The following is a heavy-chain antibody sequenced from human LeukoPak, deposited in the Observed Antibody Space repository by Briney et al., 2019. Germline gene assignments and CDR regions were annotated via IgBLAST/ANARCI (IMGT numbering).Heavy chain of an antibody. D-gene: IGHD2-15*01. V-gene: IGHV3-74*01. Sequence: GGSLRLSCAASGFTFSSYWMHWVRQAPGKGLVWVSRINSDGSSTSYADSVKGRFTISRDNAKNTLYLQMNSLRAEDTAVYYCARDGQDIVVAVAATPCGWFDPWGQGTLVTVSS. CDR2: INSDGSST. CDR1: GFTFSSYW. CDR3: ARDGQDIVVAVAATPCGWFDP. J-gene: IGHJ5*02.